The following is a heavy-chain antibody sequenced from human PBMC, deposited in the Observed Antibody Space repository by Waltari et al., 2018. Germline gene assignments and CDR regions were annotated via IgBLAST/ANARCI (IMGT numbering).Heavy chain of an antibody. CDR1: GYTFTGYY. V-gene: IGHV1-2*04. J-gene: IGHJ4*02. CDR2: INPNSGGT. Sequence: QVQLVQSGAEVKKPGASVKVSCKASGYTFTGYYMHWVRQAPGQGLEWMGWINPNSGGTNYAQKVQGWVTMTRETSISTAYMELSRLRSDDTAVYYCARALMEDYGDTGGYFDYWGQGTLVTVSS. CDR3: ARALMEDYGDTGGYFDY. D-gene: IGHD4-17*01.